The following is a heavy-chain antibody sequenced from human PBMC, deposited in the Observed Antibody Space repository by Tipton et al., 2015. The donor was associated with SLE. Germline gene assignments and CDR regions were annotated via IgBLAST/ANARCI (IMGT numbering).Heavy chain of an antibody. J-gene: IGHJ5*02. CDR3: ASLAGHL. CDR1: DFTVSSNY. CDR2: IYGGDTT. V-gene: IGHV3-53*01. Sequence: SLRLSCAASDFTVSSNYMSWVRQAPGKGLEWVSVIYGGDTTYYADSVKGRFTISRENSKNTVYLQMNSLRAEDTAAYYCASLAGHLWGQGTLVIVSS.